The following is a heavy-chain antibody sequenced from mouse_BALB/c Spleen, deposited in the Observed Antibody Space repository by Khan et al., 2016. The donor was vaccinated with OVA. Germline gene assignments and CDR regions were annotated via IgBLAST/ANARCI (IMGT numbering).Heavy chain of an antibody. V-gene: IGHV1S56*01. Sequence: QVQLMQSGPELVKPGASVRISCKASGFTFTSYYIHWVKQRPGQGLEWFGWIYHGNGNTYYHETFRGKATLTADKSSSTAYMQLSSLTSEDSAVYFGASSGYGSFAYWGQGTLFTVSA. CDR2: IYHGNGNT. CDR1: GFTFTSYY. J-gene: IGHJ3*01. CDR3: ASSGYGSFAY. D-gene: IGHD2-10*02.